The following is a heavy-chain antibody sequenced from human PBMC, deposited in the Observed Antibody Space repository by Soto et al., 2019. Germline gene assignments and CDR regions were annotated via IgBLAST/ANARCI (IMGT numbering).Heavy chain of an antibody. J-gene: IGHJ6*02. CDR2: IYYSGST. CDR1: GGSIISGDYY. Sequence: SETLSLTCTVSGGSIISGDYYWIWIRQPPGKGLEWIGYIYYSGSTYYNPSLKSRVTISVDTSKNQFSLKLSSVTAADTAVYYCARELSTSSYGMDVWGQGTTVTVSS. D-gene: IGHD3-16*01. V-gene: IGHV4-30-4*01. CDR3: ARELSTSSYGMDV.